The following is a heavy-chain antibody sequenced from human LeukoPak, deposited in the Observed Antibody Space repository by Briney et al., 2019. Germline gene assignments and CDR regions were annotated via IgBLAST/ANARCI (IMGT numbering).Heavy chain of an antibody. J-gene: IGHJ5*02. D-gene: IGHD1-26*01. V-gene: IGHV3-64*01. CDR3: ARGANSGSYYEGWFDP. CDR2: ISSNGGST. CDR1: GFTFSSYA. Sequence: GGSLRLSCAASGFTFSSYAMHWVRQAPGKGLEYVSAISSNGGSTYYANSVKGRLTISRDNSKNTLYLQMGSLRAEDMAVYYCARGANSGSYYEGWFDPWGQGTLVTVSS.